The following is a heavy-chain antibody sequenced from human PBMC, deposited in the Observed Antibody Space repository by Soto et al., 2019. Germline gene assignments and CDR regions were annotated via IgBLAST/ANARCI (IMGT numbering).Heavy chain of an antibody. CDR1: GFTFSSYS. Sequence: PGGSLRLSCAASGFTFSSYSMNWVRQAPGKGLEWVSSISSSSSYIYYADSVKGRFTISRDNAKNSLYLQMNSLRAEDTAVYYCAREGGEQWLVREYYFDYWGQGTLVTVSS. J-gene: IGHJ4*02. CDR3: AREGGEQWLVREYYFDY. D-gene: IGHD6-19*01. V-gene: IGHV3-21*01. CDR2: ISSSSSYI.